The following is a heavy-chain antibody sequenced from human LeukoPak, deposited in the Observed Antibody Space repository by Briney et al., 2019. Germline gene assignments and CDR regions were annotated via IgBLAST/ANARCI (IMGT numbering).Heavy chain of an antibody. V-gene: IGHV3-21*01. J-gene: IGHJ5*02. CDR2: IISSRSYI. Sequence: GGALRLSCAASGFTFSSYSMNWVRQAPGKGLEWVSSIISSRSYIYYADSVKGRFTISRDNAKNSLYLQMNSLRAEDTAVYYCARGLVVVVAAPGLYNWFDPWGQGTLVTVSS. CDR3: ARGLVVVVAAPGLYNWFDP. D-gene: IGHD2-15*01. CDR1: GFTFSSYS.